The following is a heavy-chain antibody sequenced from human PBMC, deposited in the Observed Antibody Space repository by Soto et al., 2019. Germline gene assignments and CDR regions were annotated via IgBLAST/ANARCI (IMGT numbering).Heavy chain of an antibody. V-gene: IGHV1-18*01. CDR1: GYTFTSYG. J-gene: IGHJ6*02. CDR3: ARDVAIVVVPAAKDYYYYGMDV. CDR2: ISAYNGNT. D-gene: IGHD2-2*01. Sequence: GASVKVSCKASGYTFTSYGISWVRQAPGQGLEWMGWISAYNGNTNYAQKLQGRVTMTTDTSTSTAYMELRSLRSDDTAVYYCARDVAIVVVPAAKDYYYYGMDVWGQGTTVTVSS.